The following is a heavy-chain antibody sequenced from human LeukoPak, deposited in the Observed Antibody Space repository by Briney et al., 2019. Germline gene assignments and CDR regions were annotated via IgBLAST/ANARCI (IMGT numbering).Heavy chain of an antibody. D-gene: IGHD2-2*01. CDR2: MNPNSGNT. V-gene: IGHV1-8*01. Sequence: ASVKVSCKASGYTFTSYDINWVRQATGQGLEWMGWMNPNSGNTGYAQKFQGRVTMTRNTSISTACMELSSLRSEDTAVYYCASKYCSSTSCYLYYWGQGTLVTVSS. CDR3: ASKYCSSTSCYLYY. J-gene: IGHJ4*02. CDR1: GYTFTSYD.